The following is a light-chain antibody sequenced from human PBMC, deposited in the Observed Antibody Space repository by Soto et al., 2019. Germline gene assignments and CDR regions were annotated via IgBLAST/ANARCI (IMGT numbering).Light chain of an antibody. V-gene: IGLV2-14*01. CDR1: SSDVGGYNY. Sequence: QAVVTQPASVSGSPGQSITISCTGTSSDVGGYNYVSWYQQQSGKAPKLMIHEVSNRPSGVSSRFSGSKSGNTASLTISGLQDEDEADYYCSSYTSRRAYVTGIGTKVTLL. CDR2: EVS. CDR3: SSYTSRRAYV. J-gene: IGLJ1*01.